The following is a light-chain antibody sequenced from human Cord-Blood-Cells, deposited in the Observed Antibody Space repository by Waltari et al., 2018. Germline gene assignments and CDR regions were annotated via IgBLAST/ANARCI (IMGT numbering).Light chain of an antibody. V-gene: IGLV2-23*03. CDR3: CSYAGSSTFDVV. Sequence: QSALTQPASVSGSPGQSITISCTGTSSDVGSFNLVCWYQQHPGKAPKLMIYEGSKRPSGVSNRFPGSKSGNTASLTISGLQAEDEADYDCCSYAGSSTFDVVFGGGTKLTVL. CDR1: SSDVGSFNL. CDR2: EGS. J-gene: IGLJ2*01.